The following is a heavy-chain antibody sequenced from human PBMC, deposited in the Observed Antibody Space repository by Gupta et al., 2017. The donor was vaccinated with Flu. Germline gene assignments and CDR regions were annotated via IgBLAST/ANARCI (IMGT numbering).Heavy chain of an antibody. V-gene: IGHV3-23*01. CDR3: AKDTRERGYSYDYPLYYYGMDV. Sequence: EVQLLEAGGGLVQPGGSLRLSCAASGFPFTEYAMSWVRQAPGKGLEWVSVISGSGASTYDADSVKGRFTTSRDNSKKMLFLQMNSLRAEDTAVYYCAKDTRERGYSYDYPLYYYGMDVWGQGTTVTVSS. D-gene: IGHD5-18*01. J-gene: IGHJ6*02. CDR1: GFPFTEYA. CDR2: ISGSGAST.